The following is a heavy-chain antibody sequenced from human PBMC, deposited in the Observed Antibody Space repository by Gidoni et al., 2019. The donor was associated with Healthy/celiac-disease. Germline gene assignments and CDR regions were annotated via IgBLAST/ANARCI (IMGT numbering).Heavy chain of an antibody. CDR1: GFTFADSA. Sequence: EVQLVETGGSLGQRGRSLRLYCAASGFTFADSAMHWVRQAPGQGLEWVSGISWNSGSIGYADSVKGRFTISRDNAKNSLYLQMNSLRAEDTSLYYCAKVKNSLSYYYYGMDVWGQGTTVTVSS. V-gene: IGHV3-9*01. D-gene: IGHD6-13*01. J-gene: IGHJ6*02. CDR2: ISWNSGSI. CDR3: AKVKNSLSYYYYGMDV.